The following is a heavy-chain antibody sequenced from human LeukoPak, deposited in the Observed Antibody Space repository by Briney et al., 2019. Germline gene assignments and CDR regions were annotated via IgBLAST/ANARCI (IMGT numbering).Heavy chain of an antibody. V-gene: IGHV4-61*02. J-gene: IGHJ5*02. D-gene: IGHD3-10*01. CDR2: IYTSGTI. Sequence: TPSETLSLTCTVSGGSISSGSYYWSWIRQPAGTALEWIGRIYTSGTITYNPSLKSRVTMSVDTSKNQFSLKLSSVTAADTAVYYCARDSGTTGKVKFDPWGQGTLVTVSS. CDR1: GGSISSGSYY. CDR3: ARDSGTTGKVKFDP.